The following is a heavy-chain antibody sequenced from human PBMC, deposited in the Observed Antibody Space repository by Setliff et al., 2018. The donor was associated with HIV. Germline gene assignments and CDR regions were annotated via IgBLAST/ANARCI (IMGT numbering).Heavy chain of an antibody. V-gene: IGHV1-46*01. D-gene: IGHD6-13*01. CDR2: INCNDGSS. Sequence: ASVKVSCKASGYTFTSYYMHWVRQAPGQGLEWMGIINCNDGSSTYAQKFQGRATMTRDTSTTTVYMELSSLRSEDTAIYYCARRGYSDFWGQGTLVTVSS. J-gene: IGHJ4*02. CDR3: ARRGYSDF. CDR1: GYTFTSYY.